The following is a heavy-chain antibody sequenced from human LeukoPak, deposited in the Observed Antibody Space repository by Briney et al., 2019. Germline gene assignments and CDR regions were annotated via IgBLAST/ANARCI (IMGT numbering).Heavy chain of an antibody. J-gene: IGHJ6*03. Sequence: GGSLRLSCAASGLTFSSYAMSWVRQAPGKGLEWVSAISGSGGSTYYADSVKGRFTISRDNSKNTLYLQMNSLRAEDTAVYYCAKVPSSWDYYYYYMDVWGKGTTVTVSS. CDR3: AKVPSSWDYYYYYMDV. CDR2: ISGSGGST. V-gene: IGHV3-23*01. CDR1: GLTFSSYA. D-gene: IGHD6-13*01.